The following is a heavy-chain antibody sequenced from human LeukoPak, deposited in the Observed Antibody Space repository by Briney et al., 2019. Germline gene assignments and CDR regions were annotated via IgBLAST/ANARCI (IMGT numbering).Heavy chain of an antibody. V-gene: IGHV4-61*02. CDR1: GGSISSGSYY. Sequence: SETLSLTCTVSGGSISSGSYYWSWIRQPAGKGLEWIGRIYTSGSTNYNPSLKSRVTISVDTSKNQFSLKLSSVTAADTAVYYCARSMVRGLIGDWFDPWGQGTLVTVSS. D-gene: IGHD3-10*01. CDR2: IYTSGST. CDR3: ARSMVRGLIGDWFDP. J-gene: IGHJ5*02.